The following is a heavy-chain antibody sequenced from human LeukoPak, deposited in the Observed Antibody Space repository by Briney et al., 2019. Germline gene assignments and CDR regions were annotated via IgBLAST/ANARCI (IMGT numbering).Heavy chain of an antibody. Sequence: SETLSLTCNVSGGSISSYYWSWIRQPPGRGLEWIGYIYYTGSTNYSPSLKSRVAMSADTSMNQLSLNLSSVAAADTAVYYCARHDSSGYYFDYWGQGALVTVSS. J-gene: IGHJ4*02. D-gene: IGHD3-22*01. V-gene: IGHV4-59*08. CDR1: GGSISSYY. CDR3: ARHDSSGYYFDY. CDR2: IYYTGST.